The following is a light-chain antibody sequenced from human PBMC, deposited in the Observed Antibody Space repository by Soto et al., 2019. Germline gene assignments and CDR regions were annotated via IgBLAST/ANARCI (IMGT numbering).Light chain of an antibody. V-gene: IGLV2-14*01. J-gene: IGLJ3*02. CDR3: SSYTSSNTLL. CDR2: GVS. Sequence: QSALTQPASVSGSPGQSITISCTGTSIDVGGYNYVSWYQQHPGKAPKVMIYGVSNRPSGVSNRFSGSKSGNTASLTISGLQAEDEADYYCSSYTSSNTLLFGGGTKLTVL. CDR1: SIDVGGYNY.